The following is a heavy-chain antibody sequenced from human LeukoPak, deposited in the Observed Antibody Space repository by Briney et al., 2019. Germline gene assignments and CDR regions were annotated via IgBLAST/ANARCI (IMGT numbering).Heavy chain of an antibody. V-gene: IGHV1-46*01. J-gene: IGHJ4*02. CDR1: GYTFTSNY. D-gene: IGHD3-10*01. Sequence: ASVKVSCKASGYTFTSNYMHWVRQAPGQGLEWMGIINPNGGSTSYAQKFQDRVTMTRDTSKNQFSLKLSSVTAADTAVYFCARMVRDYGHPFDYWGQGTLVTVSS. CDR3: ARMVRDYGHPFDY. CDR2: INPNGGST.